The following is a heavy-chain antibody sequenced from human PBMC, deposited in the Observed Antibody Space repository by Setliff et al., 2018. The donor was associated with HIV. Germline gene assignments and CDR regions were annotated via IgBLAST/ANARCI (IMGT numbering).Heavy chain of an antibody. J-gene: IGHJ5*02. V-gene: IGHV4-31*03. Sequence: SETLSLTCTVSGDPIFIGGYYWSWIRQHPGGGLEWIGYIYHTGKTYHNPSLQSRIIMSLDMSQNQFSLKLSSVTAADTAVYYCAKEGNSIDNWLDPWGPGTLVTVSS. D-gene: IGHD3-22*01. CDR3: AKEGNSIDNWLDP. CDR1: GDPIFIGGYY. CDR2: IYHTGKT.